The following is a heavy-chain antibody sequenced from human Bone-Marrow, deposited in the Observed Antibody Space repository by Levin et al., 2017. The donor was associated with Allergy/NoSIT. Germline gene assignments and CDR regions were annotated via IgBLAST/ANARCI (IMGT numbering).Heavy chain of an antibody. CDR3: ARGITVFGVVLAVNDAFDI. D-gene: IGHD3-3*01. CDR2: VSYSGIT. CDR1: GGSISSGVYF. V-gene: IGHV4-31*03. J-gene: IGHJ3*02. Sequence: TSETLSLTCTVSGGSISSGVYFWSWIRQLPGKGLEWIGYVSYSGITFYNQSLKSRVTISGDTSKNLFSLNLSSVTAADTSVYYCARGITVFGVVLAVNDAFDIWGQGTMVTVSS.